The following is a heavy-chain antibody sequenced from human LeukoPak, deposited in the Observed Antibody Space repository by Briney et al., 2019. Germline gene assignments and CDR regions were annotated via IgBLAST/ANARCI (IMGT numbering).Heavy chain of an antibody. CDR1: GGSISSSNYY. CDR3: ARGRIAVAGTSYNWFDP. Sequence: SETLSLTCTVSGGSISSSNYYWGWIRQPPGKGLEWIGSIYYSGSTNYNPSLKSRVTISVDTSKNQFSLKLSSVTAADTAVYYCARGRIAVAGTSYNWFDPWGQGTLVTVSS. J-gene: IGHJ5*02. CDR2: IYYSGST. V-gene: IGHV4-39*07. D-gene: IGHD6-19*01.